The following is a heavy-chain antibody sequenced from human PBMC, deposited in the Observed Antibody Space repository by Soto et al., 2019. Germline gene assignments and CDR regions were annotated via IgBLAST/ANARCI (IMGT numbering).Heavy chain of an antibody. Sequence: PSETLSLTCAGYGGSFSGYYWSWIRQPPGKGLEWIGEINHSGSTNYNPSLKSRVTISVDTSKNQFSLKLSSVTAADTAVYYCARREQWLGVYYYYYGMDVWGQGTTVTVSS. CDR3: ARREQWLGVYYYYYGMDV. V-gene: IGHV4-34*01. J-gene: IGHJ6*02. CDR1: GGSFSGYY. D-gene: IGHD6-19*01. CDR2: INHSGST.